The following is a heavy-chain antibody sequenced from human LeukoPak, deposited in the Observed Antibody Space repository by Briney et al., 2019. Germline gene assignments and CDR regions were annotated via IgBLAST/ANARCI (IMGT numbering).Heavy chain of an antibody. J-gene: IGHJ3*02. CDR1: GFTFSSYG. D-gene: IGHD3-10*01. CDR2: ISYDGSNK. Sequence: GGSLRLSCAASGFTFSSYGMHWVRQAPGKGLEWVAVISYDGSNKYYADSVKGRFTISRDNSKNTLYLQMNGLRAEDTAVYYCAKDHYYYGSGKNDAFDIWGQGTMVTVSS. CDR3: AKDHYYYGSGKNDAFDI. V-gene: IGHV3-30*18.